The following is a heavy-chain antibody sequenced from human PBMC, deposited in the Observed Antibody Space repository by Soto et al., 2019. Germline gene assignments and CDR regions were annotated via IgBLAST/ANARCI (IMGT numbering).Heavy chain of an antibody. V-gene: IGHV4-59*12. CDR3: ARGPPPTGPNYYYYYGMDV. CDR2: IYHSGST. CDR1: GGSISSYY. Sequence: SETLSLTCTVSGGSISSYYWSWIRQPPGKGLEWIGYIYHSGSTNYNPSLKSRVTISVDRSKNQFSLRLSSVTAADTAVYYCARGPPPTGPNYYYYYGMDVWGQGTTVTVSS. D-gene: IGHD3-10*01. J-gene: IGHJ6*02.